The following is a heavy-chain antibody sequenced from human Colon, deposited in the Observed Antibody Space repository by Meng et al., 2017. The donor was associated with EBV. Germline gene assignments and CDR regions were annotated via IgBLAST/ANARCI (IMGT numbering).Heavy chain of an antibody. CDR2: IQHSGSA. CDR3: ASFDHIPRRNYFDY. J-gene: IGHJ4*02. V-gene: IGHV4-30-4*01. D-gene: IGHD2-21*01. Sequence: CTVSVAAIGRGNYYWNWIRQPPGKGLEWIGYIQHSGSAYYNPSLKSRVSISVDTSKNQFSLNLNSMTAADTAVYYCASFDHIPRRNYFDYWGQGTLVTVSS. CDR1: VAAIGRGNYY.